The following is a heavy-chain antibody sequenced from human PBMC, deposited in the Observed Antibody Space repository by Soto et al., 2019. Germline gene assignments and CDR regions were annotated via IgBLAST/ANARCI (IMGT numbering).Heavy chain of an antibody. J-gene: IGHJ4*02. Sequence: QVQLQESGPGLVKPSETLSLTCSVSGVSTSNHYWTWIRKPPGQGPEWIGCIYYRGTTNYNASFNSRVTISLDTSKKQFSLKLTSVTTADTAVYYCARGGGSPYHDHEFDYWGQGILVTVSS. CDR2: IYYRGTT. CDR3: ARGGGSPYHDHEFDY. V-gene: IGHV4-59*11. CDR1: GVSTSNHY. D-gene: IGHD2-2*01.